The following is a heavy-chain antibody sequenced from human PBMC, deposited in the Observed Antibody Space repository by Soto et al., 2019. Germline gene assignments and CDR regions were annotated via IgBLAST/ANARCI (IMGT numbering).Heavy chain of an antibody. V-gene: IGHV3-23*01. CDR2: ISGSGGST. CDR3: AKVYGYGDYVRPYWYFDL. Sequence: EVQLLESGGGLVQPGGSLRLSCAASGFTFSSYAMSWVRQAPGKGLKWVSAISGSGGSTYYADSVKGRFTISRDNSKNTLYLQMNSLRAEDTAVYYCAKVYGYGDYVRPYWYFDLWGRGTLVTVSS. D-gene: IGHD4-17*01. J-gene: IGHJ2*01. CDR1: GFTFSSYA.